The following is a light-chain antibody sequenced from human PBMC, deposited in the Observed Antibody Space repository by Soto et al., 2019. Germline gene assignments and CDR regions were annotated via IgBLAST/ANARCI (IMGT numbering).Light chain of an antibody. CDR1: SSDIRDSNY. J-gene: IGLJ2*01. CDR3: GSKAGSDKHVV. V-gene: IGLV2-8*01. CDR2: EVT. Sequence: QSALSQPPSASGSPGQSVTISCSGISSDIRDSNYVSWYQQHPGKAPKLVVSEVTKRPSGVPDRFSGSRSGTTAFLTISGLQTEDEADYYCGSKAGSDKHVVFGGGNKVTVL.